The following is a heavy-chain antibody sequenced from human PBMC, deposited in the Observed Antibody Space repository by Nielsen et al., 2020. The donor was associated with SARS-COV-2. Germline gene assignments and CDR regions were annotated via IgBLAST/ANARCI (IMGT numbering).Heavy chain of an antibody. Sequence: SVQVSCKASGGTFSSYAISWVRQAPAQGLEWMGGIIPIFGTANYAQKFQGRVTITADESTSTAYMELSSLRSEDTAVYYCARVDDSSGPFDYWGQGTLVTVSS. V-gene: IGHV1-69*13. CDR2: IIPIFGTA. J-gene: IGHJ4*02. CDR3: ARVDDSSGPFDY. D-gene: IGHD3-22*01. CDR1: GGTFSSYA.